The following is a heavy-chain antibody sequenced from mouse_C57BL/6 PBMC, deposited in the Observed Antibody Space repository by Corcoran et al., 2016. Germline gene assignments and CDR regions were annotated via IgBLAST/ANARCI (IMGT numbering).Heavy chain of an antibody. CDR1: GYTFTDYY. CDR3: ARASTDAMDY. D-gene: IGHD3-1*01. Sequence: QVQLKQSGAELVRPGASVKLSCKASGYTFTDYYINWVKQRPGQGLEWIARIYPGSGNTNYNEKFKGKATFTADTSSNTAYMQLSSLTTEDSAIYYCARASTDAMDYWGQGTSVTVSS. V-gene: IGHV1-76*01. J-gene: IGHJ4*01. CDR2: IYPGSGNT.